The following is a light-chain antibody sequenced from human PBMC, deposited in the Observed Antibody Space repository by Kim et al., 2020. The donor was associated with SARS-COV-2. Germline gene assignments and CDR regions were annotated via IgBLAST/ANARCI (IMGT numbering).Light chain of an antibody. J-gene: IGLJ2*01. CDR2: EDD. V-gene: IGLV6-57*04. CDR3: QSYNRDNVL. Sequence: NFMLTQPHSVSESPGKTVTISCTRSSGSIDDNYVQWYQQRPGGVPTTVIYEDDQRPSGVSDRFSGSIDNSSHSASLTISGLRTEDEADYYCQSYNRDNVLFGGGTQLTVL. CDR1: SGSIDDNY.